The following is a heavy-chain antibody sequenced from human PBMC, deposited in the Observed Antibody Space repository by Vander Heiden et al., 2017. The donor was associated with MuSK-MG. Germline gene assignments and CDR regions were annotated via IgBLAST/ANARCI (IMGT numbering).Heavy chain of an antibody. CDR3: ARARAGFKPDAFDI. V-gene: IGHV1-46*03. D-gene: IGHD3-10*01. CDR1: GYTFTSYY. CDR2: INPSGGST. Sequence: QVQLVQSGAEVKKPGASVKVSCKASGYTFTSYYMHLLRQAPGQGLEWMGIINPSGGSTSYAQKVQGRVTMTRDTSTGTVYMELSRLRSEDTAVYYCARARAGFKPDAFDIWGQGTMVTVSS. J-gene: IGHJ3*02.